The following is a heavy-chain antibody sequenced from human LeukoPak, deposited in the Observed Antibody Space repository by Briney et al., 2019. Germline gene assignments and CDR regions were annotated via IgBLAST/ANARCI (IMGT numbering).Heavy chain of an antibody. CDR2: ISTANGNT. Sequence: ASVKVSCKASGYSFVLYGISWVRQAPGQGPEWMGWISTANGNTKYAQQFQGRVTMTTDTSTSTAYMELRSLKSDDTAIYYCARDLWMQVVAATGYWGQGTLVTVSS. CDR1: GYSFVLYG. V-gene: IGHV1-18*01. D-gene: IGHD6-19*01. J-gene: IGHJ4*02. CDR3: ARDLWMQVVAATGY.